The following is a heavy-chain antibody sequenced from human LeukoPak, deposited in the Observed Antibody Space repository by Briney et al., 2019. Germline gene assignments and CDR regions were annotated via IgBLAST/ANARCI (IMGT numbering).Heavy chain of an antibody. CDR3: ARDRTTVVGKPSYFDY. J-gene: IGHJ4*02. CDR2: IISSSSYM. CDR1: GFTFSSYS. Sequence: PGGSLRLSCAASGFTFSSYSMNWVRQAPGKGLEWVSSIISSSSYMFYADSVKGRITISRDNAKNSLYLQMNSLRAEDTAVYYCARDRTTVVGKPSYFDYWGQGTLVTVSS. D-gene: IGHD6-19*01. V-gene: IGHV3-21*01.